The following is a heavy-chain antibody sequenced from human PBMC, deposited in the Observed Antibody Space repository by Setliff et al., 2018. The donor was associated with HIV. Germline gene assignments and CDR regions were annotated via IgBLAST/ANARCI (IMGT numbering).Heavy chain of an antibody. CDR3: ARASYSYDSTGYLY. CDR2: IYYSGST. CDR1: GGSISSGGYY. J-gene: IGHJ4*02. V-gene: IGHV4-31*03. D-gene: IGHD3-22*01. Sequence: SETLSLTCTVSGGSISSGGYYWSWIRQHPGKGLEWIGYIYYSGSTDYNPSLKSRVTISVDPSKNQFSLKMNSVTAADTAVYYCARASYSYDSTGYLYWGQGTLVTVSS.